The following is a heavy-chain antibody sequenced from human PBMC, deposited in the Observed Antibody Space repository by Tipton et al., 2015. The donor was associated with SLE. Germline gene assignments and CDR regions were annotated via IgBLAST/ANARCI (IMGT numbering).Heavy chain of an antibody. CDR2: ISYDGSNK. CDR3: ARDVVGATEGLDC. CDR1: GFTFSIYS. Sequence: SLRLSCAASGFTFSIYSLHWVRQAPGKGLEWVAVISYDGSNKYYADSVKGRFTISRDNSKNTLYLQMNSLRAEDTAVYYCARDVVGATEGLDCWGQGTLVKVSS. J-gene: IGHJ4*02. V-gene: IGHV3-30*04. D-gene: IGHD1-26*01.